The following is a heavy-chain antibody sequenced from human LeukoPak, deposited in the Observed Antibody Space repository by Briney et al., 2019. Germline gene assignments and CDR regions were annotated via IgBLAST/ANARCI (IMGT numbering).Heavy chain of an antibody. CDR1: GFTFSSYW. D-gene: IGHD2-15*01. V-gene: IGHV3-74*01. Sequence: GGSLRLSCAASGFTFSSYWMHWVRQAPGKGLVWVARINSDGSSTSYADSVKGRFTIPRDDAKNSLYLQMNSLRVDDTAVYYCARGRDQEPRLYHFDYWGQGNLVTVSS. J-gene: IGHJ4*02. CDR2: INSDGSST. CDR3: ARGRDQEPRLYHFDY.